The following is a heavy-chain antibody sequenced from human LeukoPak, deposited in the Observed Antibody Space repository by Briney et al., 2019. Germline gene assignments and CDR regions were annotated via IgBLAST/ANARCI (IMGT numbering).Heavy chain of an antibody. J-gene: IGHJ3*02. CDR2: INPSGGST. V-gene: IGHV1-46*01. CDR1: GYTFTSYY. D-gene: IGHD1-26*01. Sequence: GASVKVSCKASGYTFTSYYMHWVRQAPGQGLEWMGIINPSGGSTSYAQKFQGRVTMTRDMSTSTVYMELSSLRSEDMAVYYCARGRIVGATGGYDAFDIWGQGTMVTVSS. CDR3: ARGRIVGATGGYDAFDI.